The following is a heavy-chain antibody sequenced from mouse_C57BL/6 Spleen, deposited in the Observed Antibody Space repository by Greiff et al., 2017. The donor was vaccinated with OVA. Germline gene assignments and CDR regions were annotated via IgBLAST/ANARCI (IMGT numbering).Heavy chain of an antibody. D-gene: IGHD1-1*01. CDR2: ISDGGSYT. CDR3: ARDYYGSSYVDY. J-gene: IGHJ2*01. Sequence: DVKLQESGGGLVKPGGSLKLSCAASGFTFSSYAMSWVRQTPEKRLEWVATISDGGSYTYYPDNVKGRFTISRDNAKNNLYLQMSHLKSEDTAMYDCARDYYGSSYVDYWGQGTTLTVSS. CDR1: GFTFSSYA. V-gene: IGHV5-4*03.